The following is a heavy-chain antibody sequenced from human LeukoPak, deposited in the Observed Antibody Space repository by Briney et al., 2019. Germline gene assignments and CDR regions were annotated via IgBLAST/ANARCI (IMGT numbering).Heavy chain of an antibody. CDR2: ISYTGTT. V-gene: IGHV4-39*01. CDR3: ARHRLIINWFDP. D-gene: IGHD3-22*01. J-gene: IGHJ5*02. CDR1: GGSISSSSSY. Sequence: SETLSLACTVSGGSISSSSSYWGWIRQPTGKGLEWIGSISYTGTTYYNPSLKSRVTISVDTSKNQFSLKLSSVTAADTAVYYCARHRLIINWFDPWGQGTLVTVSP.